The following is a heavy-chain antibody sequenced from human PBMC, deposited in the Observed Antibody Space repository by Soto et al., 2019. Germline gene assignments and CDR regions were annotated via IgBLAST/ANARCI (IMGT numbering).Heavy chain of an antibody. J-gene: IGHJ5*02. CDR3: ARLVSFGLAPPGRFAP. CDR2: IDYSGST. CDR1: GGSISSYY. V-gene: IGHV4-59*01. Sequence: SEPLPLTCTVSGGSISSYYWCWIRQPPGKGLEWIGYIDYSGSTNYNPSLKSRVTITVDTTKNQFSLKLSSVTAADTAVYYCARLVSFGLAPPGRFAPWVHGTLVP. D-gene: IGHD3-3*01.